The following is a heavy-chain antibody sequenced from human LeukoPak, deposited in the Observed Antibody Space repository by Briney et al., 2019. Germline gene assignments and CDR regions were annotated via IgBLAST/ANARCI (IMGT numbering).Heavy chain of an antibody. Sequence: PGGSLRLSCAASGFTFRSYWMSWVRQAPGKGLEWVANIKQDGSEKYYVDSAKGRFTISRDNAKNSLYLQMNSLRAEDTALYYCAKGGHIQLWLNGAFDIWGQGTMVTVSS. CDR2: IKQDGSEK. D-gene: IGHD5-18*01. V-gene: IGHV3-7*03. CDR1: GFTFRSYW. J-gene: IGHJ3*02. CDR3: AKGGHIQLWLNGAFDI.